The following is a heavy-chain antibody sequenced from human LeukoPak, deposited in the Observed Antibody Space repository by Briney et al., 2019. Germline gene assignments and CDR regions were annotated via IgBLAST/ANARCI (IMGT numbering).Heavy chain of an antibody. Sequence: QTGGSLSPSCAASGFTFSSYAMSWVRQAPGKGLEWVSAISGSGGSTYYADSVKGRFTISRDNSKNTLYLQMNSLRAEDTAVYYCAKALIAPIPFDYWGQGTLVTVSS. CDR1: GFTFSSYA. CDR2: ISGSGGST. CDR3: AKALIAPIPFDY. D-gene: IGHD2-21*01. V-gene: IGHV3-23*01. J-gene: IGHJ4*02.